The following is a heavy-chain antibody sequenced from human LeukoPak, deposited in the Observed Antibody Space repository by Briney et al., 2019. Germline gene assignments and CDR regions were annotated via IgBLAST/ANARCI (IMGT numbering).Heavy chain of an antibody. CDR3: ANPPGGYSSGWTGYYYYMDV. J-gene: IGHJ6*03. CDR1: GFNLHNYA. CDR2: ISGSDAGT. Sequence: GASLRLSCAASGFNLHNYAMSSVRPAQRQGLEWVSPISGSDAGTSYADSVKGRFTISRDNSKNTLYLQMNSLRAEDAAVYYCANPPGGYSSGWTGYYYYMDVWGKGTTVTVSS. D-gene: IGHD6-19*01. V-gene: IGHV3-23*01.